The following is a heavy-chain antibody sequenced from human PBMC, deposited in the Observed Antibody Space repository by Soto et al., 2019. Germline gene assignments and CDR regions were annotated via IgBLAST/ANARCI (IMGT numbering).Heavy chain of an antibody. CDR1: GGTFSGYA. CDR3: ARDPRSITGTTSSEDFQH. D-gene: IGHD1-20*01. V-gene: IGHV1-69*01. J-gene: IGHJ1*01. Sequence: QAQLMQSGAEVKKPGSSVKVSCKASGGTFSGYAISWVRQAPGQGLEWMGGIVPLLGITNYAQKFQGRITIAAYESTGTAYMDPRSLRSVDTAVYYCARDPRSITGTTSSEDFQHWGQGTLVSVSS. CDR2: IVPLLGIT.